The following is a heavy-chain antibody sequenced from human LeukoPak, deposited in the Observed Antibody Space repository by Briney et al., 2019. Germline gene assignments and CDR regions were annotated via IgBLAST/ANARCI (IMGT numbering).Heavy chain of an antibody. V-gene: IGHV4-59*01. J-gene: IGHJ4*02. CDR2: IHYSGST. CDR3: ATIPGVANRIDS. CDR1: DGSISSNY. D-gene: IGHD3-3*01. Sequence: PSETLSLTCTVSDGSISSNYWNWLRQPPGKGLEWIGYIHYSGSTYYNPSLKSRVTISLDTSKNQFSLKLNSVTAADTAVYYCATIPGVANRIDSWGQGTLVTVSS.